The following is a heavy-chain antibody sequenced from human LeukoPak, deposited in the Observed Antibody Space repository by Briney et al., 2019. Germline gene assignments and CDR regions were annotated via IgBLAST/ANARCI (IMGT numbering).Heavy chain of an antibody. CDR1: GGTFSSYA. CDR3: ARGGAGGRRLVGATGYFDY. J-gene: IGHJ4*02. D-gene: IGHD1-26*01. V-gene: IGHV1-69*13. Sequence: SVKVSCKASGGTFSSYAISWVRQAPGQGLEWMGGIIPIFGTANYAQKFQGRVTITADESTSTAYMELSSLRSEDTAVYYCARGGAGGRRLVGATGYFDYWGQGTLVTVSS. CDR2: IIPIFGTA.